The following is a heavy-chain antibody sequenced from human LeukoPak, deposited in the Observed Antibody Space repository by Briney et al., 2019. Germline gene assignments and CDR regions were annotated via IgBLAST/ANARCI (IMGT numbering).Heavy chain of an antibody. CDR2: ISNRWSDT. D-gene: IGHD3-22*01. V-gene: IGHV3-21*01. CDR3: ARKTVFVESSGNAFDI. Sequence: GGSLRLSCAASGFTFSTYSMNWVRQAPGKGLEWVSSISNRWSDTYYADSVKGRFTISRDNAKNSLYLQMNSLRAEDTALYHCARKTVFVESSGNAFDIWGQGTMVTVSA. J-gene: IGHJ3*02. CDR1: GFTFSTYS.